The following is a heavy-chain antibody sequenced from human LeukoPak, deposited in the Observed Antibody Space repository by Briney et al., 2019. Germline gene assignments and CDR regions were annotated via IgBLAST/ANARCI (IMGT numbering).Heavy chain of an antibody. CDR2: VSTSGGGT. CDR3: AKRYNSEYLAPVQN. CDR1: GFTFSSYA. Sequence: GGSLRLSCAASGFTFSSYAMTWVRQAPGKGLEWVSTVSTSGGGTYYADSVKGRFTISRDNSKNTLYLQVNSLRAEDTAVYYCAKRYNSEYLAPVQNWGQGTLVTVSS. D-gene: IGHD1-1*01. J-gene: IGHJ4*02. V-gene: IGHV3-23*01.